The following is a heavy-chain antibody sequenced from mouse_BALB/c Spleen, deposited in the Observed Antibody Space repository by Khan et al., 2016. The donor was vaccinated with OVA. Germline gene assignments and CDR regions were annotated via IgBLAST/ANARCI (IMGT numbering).Heavy chain of an antibody. CDR1: GYTFTDYG. J-gene: IGHJ3*01. CDR3: ASDSSGEEFAY. V-gene: IGHV1S137*01. CDR2: ISTYYGDA. D-gene: IGHD3-2*01. Sequence: QVQLQQSGAELVRPGVSVKISCKGSGYTFTDYGIHWVKQSHAKSLEWIGVISTYYGDASYNQKLKGKATMTVDKSSSTAYMELARLTSEDSAIYYCASDSSGEEFAYWGQGTLVTVSA.